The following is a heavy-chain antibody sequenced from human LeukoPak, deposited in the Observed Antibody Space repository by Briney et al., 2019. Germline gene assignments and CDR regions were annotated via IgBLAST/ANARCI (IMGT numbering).Heavy chain of an antibody. CDR2: IFWDDDT. D-gene: IGHD3-10*01. V-gene: IGHV2-5*02. CDR1: GFSLTTSAVR. Sequence: SGPTLLNPTQTLTLTCTFSGFSLTTSAVRVGWIRQPPGKALEWLAVIFWDDDTRYSPSLKSRLTITKDTSKNQVVLTMTNMDPVDTVTYYCALQRLYGSGSYYYSYWGQGTLVTVSS. CDR3: ALQRLYGSGSYYYSY. J-gene: IGHJ4*02.